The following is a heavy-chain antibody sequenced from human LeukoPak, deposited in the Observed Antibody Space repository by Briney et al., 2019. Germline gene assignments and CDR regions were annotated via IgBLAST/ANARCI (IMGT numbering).Heavy chain of an antibody. J-gene: IGHJ4*02. CDR2: ISGYNGNT. CDR3: ARDVDSSMVLFDY. D-gene: IGHD5-18*01. CDR1: GYTFRSHG. Sequence: GASVKVSCKASGYTFRSHGISWVRQAPGQGPEWMGWISGYNGNTKYAQKVQDRVTMTTDTSTSTAYMELRSLRPDDTAVYYCARDVDSSMVLFDYWGQGTLVTVSS. V-gene: IGHV1-18*01.